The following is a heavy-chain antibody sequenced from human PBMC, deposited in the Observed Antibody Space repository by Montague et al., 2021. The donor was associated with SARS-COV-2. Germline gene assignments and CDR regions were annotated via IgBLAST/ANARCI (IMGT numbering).Heavy chain of an antibody. J-gene: IGHJ5*01. D-gene: IGHD2-21*01. CDR3: ARQDAWAYCGDECYRGWSDS. V-gene: IGHV4-59*01. CDR1: FGSISTYY. CDR2: IFYNGST. Sequence: SETLSLTCTVSFGSISTYYWSWIRQPPGKGLEWIGFIFYNGSTKYNPSLKRRVSISLDTSKNQFSLKLSSVTAADTAVYYCARQDAWAYCGDECYRGWSDSWGQGTLVTVSS.